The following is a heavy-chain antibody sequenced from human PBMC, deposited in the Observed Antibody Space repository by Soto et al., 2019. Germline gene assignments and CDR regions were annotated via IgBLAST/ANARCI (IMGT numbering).Heavy chain of an antibody. CDR1: GFTFSSYS. V-gene: IGHV3-48*01. CDR2: ISSSSSTI. CDR3: ARGGDIVVVVAALDI. Sequence: GGSLRLSCAASGFTFSSYSMNWVRQAPGKGLEWVSYISSSSSTIYYADSVKGRFTISRDNAKNSLYLQMNSLRAEDTAVYYCARGGDIVVVVAALDIWGQGTMVTVSS. D-gene: IGHD2-15*01. J-gene: IGHJ3*02.